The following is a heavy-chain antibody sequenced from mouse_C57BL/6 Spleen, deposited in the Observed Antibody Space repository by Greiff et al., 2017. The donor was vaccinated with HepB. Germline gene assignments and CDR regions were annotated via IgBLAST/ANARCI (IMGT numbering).Heavy chain of an antibody. Sequence: VQLKESGPVLVKPGASVKMSCKASGYTFTDYYMNWVKQSHGKSLEWIGVINPYNGGTSYNQKFKGKATLTVDKSSSTAYMELNSLTSEDSAVYYCARDYDYDAGYYFDYWGQGTTLTVSS. J-gene: IGHJ2*01. V-gene: IGHV1-19*01. D-gene: IGHD2-4*01. CDR3: ARDYDYDAGYYFDY. CDR2: INPYNGGT. CDR1: GYTFTDYY.